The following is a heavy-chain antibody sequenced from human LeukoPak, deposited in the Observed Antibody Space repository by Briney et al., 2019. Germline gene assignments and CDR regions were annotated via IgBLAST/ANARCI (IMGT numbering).Heavy chain of an antibody. V-gene: IGHV1-46*01. CDR2: FNPSTDGT. CDR1: GYTFTSYY. Sequence: ASVKVSCKASGYTFTSYYIHWVRQAPGQGLEWMGIFNPSTDGTTYAQKFQGSVTMTRDTSTSTVYMELSSLRFEDTAVYYCARRHPGDGYNYWTGYYFDYWGQGTLVTVSS. J-gene: IGHJ4*02. D-gene: IGHD5-24*01. CDR3: ARRHPGDGYNYWTGYYFDY.